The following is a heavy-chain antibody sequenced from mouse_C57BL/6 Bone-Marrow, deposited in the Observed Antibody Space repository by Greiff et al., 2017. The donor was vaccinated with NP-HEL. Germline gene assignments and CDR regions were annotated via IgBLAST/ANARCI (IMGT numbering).Heavy chain of an antibody. CDR2: ISYSGST. Sequence: EVKLQESGPGMVKPSQSLSLTCTVTGYSITSGYDWHWIRHFPGNKLEWMGYISYSGSTNYNPSLKSRISITHDTSKNHFFLKLNSVTTEDTATYYCARGDYSWGFAYWGQGTLVTVSA. J-gene: IGHJ3*01. CDR3: ARGDYSWGFAY. V-gene: IGHV3-1*01. CDR1: GYSITSGYD. D-gene: IGHD2-12*01.